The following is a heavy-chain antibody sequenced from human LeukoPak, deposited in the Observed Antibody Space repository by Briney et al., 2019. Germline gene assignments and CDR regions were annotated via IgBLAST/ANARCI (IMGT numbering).Heavy chain of an antibody. Sequence: GGSLRLSCEGSGFTFSSHGMHWVRQTPGKGLEWVAFIRSDGNFKYYADSVKGRFTISRDNSKNTLYLQMNSLTPEDTGVYYCAKGIGRGYYFDYWGQGTLVTVSS. J-gene: IGHJ4*02. CDR3: AKGIGRGYYFDY. D-gene: IGHD3-10*01. V-gene: IGHV3-30*02. CDR2: IRSDGNFK. CDR1: GFTFSSHG.